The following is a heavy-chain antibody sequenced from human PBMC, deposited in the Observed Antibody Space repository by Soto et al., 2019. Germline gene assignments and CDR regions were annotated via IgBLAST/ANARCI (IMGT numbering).Heavy chain of an antibody. J-gene: IGHJ4*02. Sequence: GASVKVSCKASGYTFTSYGISWVRQAPGQGLEWMGWIRAYNGYTNYAQKFQGRVTVTTDTSTSTAYMELRNRISDDTAIYYCARASDGYRSGWYVGYFDFWGQGTLVTVSS. CDR3: ARASDGYRSGWYVGYFDF. D-gene: IGHD6-19*01. CDR1: GYTFTSYG. CDR2: IRAYNGYT. V-gene: IGHV1-18*04.